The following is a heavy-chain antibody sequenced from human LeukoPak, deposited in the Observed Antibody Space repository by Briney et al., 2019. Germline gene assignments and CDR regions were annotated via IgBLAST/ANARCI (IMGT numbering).Heavy chain of an antibody. Sequence: GGSLRLSCAASGFTFSSYGMNWVRQAPGKGLEWVSYISSSGSTIYYADSVKGRFTISRDNAKNSLYLQMNSLRAEDTAVYYCAELGITMIGGVWGKGTTVTIPS. CDR1: GFTFSSYG. CDR3: AELGITMIGGV. D-gene: IGHD3-10*02. V-gene: IGHV3-48*04. J-gene: IGHJ6*04. CDR2: ISSSGSTI.